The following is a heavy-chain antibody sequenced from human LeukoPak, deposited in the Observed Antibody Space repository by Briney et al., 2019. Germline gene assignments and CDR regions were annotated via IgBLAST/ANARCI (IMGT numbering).Heavy chain of an antibody. CDR2: IYPGDSDT. J-gene: IGHJ4*02. CDR3: ARSRFGGGYSSSWYFDY. V-gene: IGHV5-51*01. D-gene: IGHD6-13*01. CDR1: GYSFTSYW. Sequence: GESLKISCKGSGYSFTSYWIGWVRQMPGKGLEWMGIIYPGDSDTRYSPSFQGQVTISADKSISTAYLQWSSLTASDTAMYYCARSRFGGGYSSSWYFDYWGQGTLVTVSS.